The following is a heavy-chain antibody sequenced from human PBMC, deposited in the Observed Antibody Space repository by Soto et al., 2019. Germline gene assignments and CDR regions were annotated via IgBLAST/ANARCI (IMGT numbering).Heavy chain of an antibody. Sequence: GGSLRLSCAASGFTFSSYWMHWVRQAPGKGLVWVSRINSDGSSTSYADSVKGRFTISRDNAKNTLYLQMNSLRAEDTAVYYCARGGYSYGSPEFDLMGYWGQGTLVTVSS. CDR1: GFTFSSYW. CDR2: INSDGSST. V-gene: IGHV3-74*01. J-gene: IGHJ4*02. CDR3: ARGGYSYGSPEFDLMGY. D-gene: IGHD5-18*01.